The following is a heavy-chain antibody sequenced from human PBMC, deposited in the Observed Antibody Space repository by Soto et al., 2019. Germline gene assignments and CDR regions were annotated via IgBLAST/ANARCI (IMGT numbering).Heavy chain of an antibody. V-gene: IGHV3-33*01. CDR3: ARDVGYCSGGSCFSHADV. D-gene: IGHD2-15*01. J-gene: IGHJ6*02. CDR2: IWYDGSNK. CDR1: GFTFSSYG. Sequence: RRLSCAASGFTFSSYGMHWVRQAPGKGLEWVAVIWYDGSNKYYADSVKGRFTISRDNSKNTLYLQMNSLRAEDTAVYYCARDVGYCSGGSCFSHADVWGQGTTVTVSS.